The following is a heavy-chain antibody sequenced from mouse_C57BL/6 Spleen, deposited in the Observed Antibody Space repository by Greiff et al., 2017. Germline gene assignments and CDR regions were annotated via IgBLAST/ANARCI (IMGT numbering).Heavy chain of an antibody. J-gene: IGHJ4*01. Sequence: QVQLKQPGAELVKPGASVKLSCKASGYTFTSYWMQWVKQRPGQGLEWIGEIDPSDSYTNYNQKFKGKATLTVDTSSSTAYMQLSSLTSEDSAVYYCARRLGLGYYAMDYWGQGTSVTVSS. D-gene: IGHD4-1*01. CDR2: IDPSDSYT. CDR1: GYTFTSYW. V-gene: IGHV1-50*01. CDR3: ARRLGLGYYAMDY.